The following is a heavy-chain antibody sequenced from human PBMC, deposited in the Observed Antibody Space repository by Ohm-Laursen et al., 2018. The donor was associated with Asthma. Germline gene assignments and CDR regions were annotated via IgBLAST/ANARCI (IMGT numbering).Heavy chain of an antibody. CDR3: ARETATGSQTIHYYDLDV. CDR2: IIGSGADT. CDR1: GFTFSSYA. Sequence: SLRLSCTAFGFTFSSYAMSWVRQAPGKGLECVSAIIGSGADTYYADSVKGRFTISRDNSKNTLYLQMNTLRAEDTAVYYCARETATGSQTIHYYDLDVWGQGTTVIVSS. J-gene: IGHJ6*02. D-gene: IGHD2-15*01. V-gene: IGHV3-23*01.